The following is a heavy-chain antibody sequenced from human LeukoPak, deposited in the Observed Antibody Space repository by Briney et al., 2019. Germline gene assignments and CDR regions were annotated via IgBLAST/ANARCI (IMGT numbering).Heavy chain of an antibody. CDR3: AKDLVTYGSDAMRLDP. D-gene: IGHD3-10*01. J-gene: IGHJ5*02. CDR1: GFTFNNYN. V-gene: IGHV3-30*18. Sequence: GGSLRLSCAASGFTFNNYNMNWVRQAPEKGLEWVAVISYDGSNKYYADSVKGRFTISRDNSKNTLYLQMNSLRAEDTAVYYCAKDLVTYGSDAMRLDPWGQGTLVTVSS. CDR2: ISYDGSNK.